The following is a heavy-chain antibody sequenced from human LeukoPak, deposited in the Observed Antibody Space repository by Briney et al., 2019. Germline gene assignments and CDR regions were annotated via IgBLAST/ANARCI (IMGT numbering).Heavy chain of an antibody. Sequence: SETLSLTCAVYGGSFSGYYWSWIRQPPGKGLEWIGEINHSGSTNYNPSLKSRVTISVDTSKNQFSLRLSSVTAADTAVYYCARDIRGVSYWGQGTLVTVSS. CDR1: GGSFSGYY. CDR2: INHSGST. J-gene: IGHJ4*02. CDR3: ARDIRGVSY. V-gene: IGHV4-34*01. D-gene: IGHD1-26*01.